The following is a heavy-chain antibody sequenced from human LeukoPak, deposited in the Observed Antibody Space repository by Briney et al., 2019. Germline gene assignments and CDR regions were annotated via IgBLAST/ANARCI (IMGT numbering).Heavy chain of an antibody. J-gene: IGHJ4*02. Sequence: SETLSLTCTVSGGSVSSGSYYWSWIRQPPGKGLEWIGYIYYSGSTNYNPSLKSRVTISVDTSKNQFSLKLSSVTAADTAVYYCARAGPSPRGVWYQLPLYYFDYWGQGTLVTVSS. CDR2: IYYSGST. D-gene: IGHD2-2*01. CDR3: ARAGPSPRGVWYQLPLYYFDY. CDR1: GGSVSSGSYY. V-gene: IGHV4-61*01.